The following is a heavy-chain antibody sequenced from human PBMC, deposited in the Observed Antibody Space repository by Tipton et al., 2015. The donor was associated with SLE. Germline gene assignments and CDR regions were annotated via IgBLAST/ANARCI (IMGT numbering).Heavy chain of an antibody. CDR1: GGSISSYY. CDR3: ARESSWDPLFDY. CDR2: IYYSGST. J-gene: IGHJ4*02. V-gene: IGHV4-59*01. D-gene: IGHD6-13*01. Sequence: LRLSCTVSGGSISSYYWSWIRQPPGKGLEWIGYIYYSGSTNYNPSLKSRVTISVDTSKNQFSLKLGSVTAADTAVYYCARESSWDPLFDYWGQGTLVTVSS.